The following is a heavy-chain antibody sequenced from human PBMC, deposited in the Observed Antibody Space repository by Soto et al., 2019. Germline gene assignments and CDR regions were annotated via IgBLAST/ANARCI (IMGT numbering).Heavy chain of an antibody. CDR1: GYSFTSYW. CDR3: TSLAWSGSQAF. CDR2: IDPTDSHA. J-gene: IGHJ4*02. D-gene: IGHD3-3*01. Sequence: EVQLVQSGTEVKKPGESLRISCKGSGYSFTSYWISWVRQMPGKGLEWMGRIDPTDSHASYSPSFQGHVTISVDKSISTAYLQWSSLRASDTALHYCTSLAWSGSQAFWGQGALVTVSS. V-gene: IGHV5-10-1*03.